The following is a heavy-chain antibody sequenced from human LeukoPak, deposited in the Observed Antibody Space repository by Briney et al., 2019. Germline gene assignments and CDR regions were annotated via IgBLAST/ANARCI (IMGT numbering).Heavy chain of an antibody. D-gene: IGHD5-18*01. V-gene: IGHV1-24*01. CDR2: FDPEDGET. J-gene: IGHJ4*02. Sequence: GASVKVSCKASGYTFTSYYMHWVRQAPGKGLEWMGGFDPEDGETIYAQKFQGRVTMTEDTSTDTAYMELSSLRSEDTAVYYCATAGYSYGPTFDYWGQGTLVTVSS. CDR3: ATAGYSYGPTFDY. CDR1: GYTFTSYY.